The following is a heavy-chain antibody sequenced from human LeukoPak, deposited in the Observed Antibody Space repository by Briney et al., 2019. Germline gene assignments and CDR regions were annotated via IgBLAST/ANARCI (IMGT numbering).Heavy chain of an antibody. CDR2: IWYDGSNK. D-gene: IGHD1-26*01. Sequence: GRSLRLSCAASEFTFSSYGMHWVRQAPGKGLEWVAVIWYDGSNKYYADSVKGRFTISRDNSKNTLYLQMNSLRAEDTAVYYCARDDGSGSYIDYWGQGTLVTVSS. J-gene: IGHJ4*02. CDR1: EFTFSSYG. CDR3: ARDDGSGSYIDY. V-gene: IGHV3-33*01.